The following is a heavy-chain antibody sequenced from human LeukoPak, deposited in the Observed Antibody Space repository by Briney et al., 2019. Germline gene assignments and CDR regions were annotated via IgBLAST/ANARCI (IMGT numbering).Heavy chain of an antibody. Sequence: SQTLSLTCTVSGGSISSGDCYWNWIRQHPGKGLEWIGYIYYSGSTYYNPSLKSRVTISVDTSKNQFSLKLSSVTAADTAVYYCARGGSVEYFQHWGQGTLVTVSS. CDR2: IYYSGST. J-gene: IGHJ1*01. V-gene: IGHV4-30-4*08. CDR3: ARGGSVEYFQH. CDR1: GGSISSGDCY.